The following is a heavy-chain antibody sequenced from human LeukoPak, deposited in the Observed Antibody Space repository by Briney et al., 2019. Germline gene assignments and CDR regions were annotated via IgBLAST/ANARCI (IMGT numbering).Heavy chain of an antibody. D-gene: IGHD6-13*01. CDR2: IYYSGST. CDR1: GGSISSYY. CDR3: ARLPHSSSWYSVYYYGMDV. Sequence: SETLSLTCTVSGGSISSYYWSCIRQPPGQGLDWIGYIYYSGSTNYNPSLKSRVTISVDTSKNQFSLKLSSVTAADTAVYYCARLPHSSSWYSVYYYGMDVWGQGTTVTVSS. V-gene: IGHV4-59*01. J-gene: IGHJ6*02.